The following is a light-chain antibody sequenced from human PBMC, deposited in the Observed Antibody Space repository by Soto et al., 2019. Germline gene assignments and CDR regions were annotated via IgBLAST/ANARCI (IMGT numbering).Light chain of an antibody. CDR1: QSVSSN. Sequence: EIVMTQSPVTLSVSPGERATLSCRASQSVSSNLAWYQQKCGQAPRLLIYGASTRATGIPARFSGNGSGTEFPLTISSLLSEDFAIYYCQQYNNWPPYTFGQGTKLEIK. V-gene: IGKV3-15*01. J-gene: IGKJ2*01. CDR3: QQYNNWPPYT. CDR2: GAS.